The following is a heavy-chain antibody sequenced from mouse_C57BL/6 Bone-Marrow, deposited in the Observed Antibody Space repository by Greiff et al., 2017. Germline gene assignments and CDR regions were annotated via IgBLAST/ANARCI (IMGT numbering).Heavy chain of an antibody. D-gene: IGHD2-14*01. CDR1: GFTFSDYG. CDR2: ISSGSSTI. Sequence: VQLQQSGGGLVKPGGSLKLSCAASGFTFSDYGMHWVRQAPEKGLEWVAYISSGSSTIYYADTVKGRFTISRDNAKNTLCLHMSSLRSEDTAMYYCARGVRRYAMDYWGQGTSVTVSS. V-gene: IGHV5-17*01. CDR3: ARGVRRYAMDY. J-gene: IGHJ4*01.